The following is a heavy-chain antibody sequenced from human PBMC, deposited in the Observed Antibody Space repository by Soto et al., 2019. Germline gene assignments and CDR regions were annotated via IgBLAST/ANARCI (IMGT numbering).Heavy chain of an antibody. Sequence: GGSLRLSCAASGFIFSSYAMSWVRQAPGKGLEWVANIKQDGSEKYYVDSVKGRFTISRDNAKNSLYLQMNSLRAEDTAVYYCAKGKSTGDIDWFDPWGQGSLVTVSS. D-gene: IGHD3-10*01. J-gene: IGHJ5*02. CDR1: GFIFSSYA. V-gene: IGHV3-7*01. CDR3: AKGKSTGDIDWFDP. CDR2: IKQDGSEK.